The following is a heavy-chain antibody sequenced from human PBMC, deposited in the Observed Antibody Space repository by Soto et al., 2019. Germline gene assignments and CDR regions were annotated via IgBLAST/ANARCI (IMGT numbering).Heavy chain of an antibody. Sequence: SETLSLTCTVSGGSISSSSYYWGWIRQPPGKGLEWIGSIYYSGSTYYNPSLKSRVTISVDTSKNQFSLKLSSVTAADTAVYYCARQSDSSGQALDYWGQGTLVTVSS. CDR2: IYYSGST. CDR3: ARQSDSSGQALDY. CDR1: GGSISSSSYY. D-gene: IGHD6-19*01. V-gene: IGHV4-39*01. J-gene: IGHJ4*02.